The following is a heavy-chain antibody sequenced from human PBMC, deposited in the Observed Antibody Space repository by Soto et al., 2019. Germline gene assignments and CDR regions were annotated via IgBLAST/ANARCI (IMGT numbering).Heavy chain of an antibody. J-gene: IGHJ4*02. CDR2: IYYSGIT. CDR3: ARTKTSSTSFHVDY. Sequence: QVQLQESGPGLVKPSQTLSLTCTVSGGSISSGDYYWTWIRHHPGKGLEWIGYIYYSGITKHNPSLKSRITISVDTSKNQFSLKLNSVTAADTAVYYCARTKTSSTSFHVDYWGQGTQVTVSS. CDR1: GGSISSGDYY. V-gene: IGHV4-31*03. D-gene: IGHD2-2*01.